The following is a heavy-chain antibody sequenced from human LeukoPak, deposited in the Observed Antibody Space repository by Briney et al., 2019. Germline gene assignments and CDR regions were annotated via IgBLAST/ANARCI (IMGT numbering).Heavy chain of an antibody. D-gene: IGHD1-26*01. J-gene: IGHJ4*02. V-gene: IGHV4-39*01. CDR2: IYYSGST. Sequence: PSETLSLTCTVSGGSISNSSYYWGWIRQPAGKGLEWIGSIYYSGSTYYNPSLKSRVTISVDTSKNQFSLKLSSVTAADTAVYYCASSVGSTDYWGQGTLVTVSS. CDR3: ASSVGSTDY. CDR1: GGSISNSSYY.